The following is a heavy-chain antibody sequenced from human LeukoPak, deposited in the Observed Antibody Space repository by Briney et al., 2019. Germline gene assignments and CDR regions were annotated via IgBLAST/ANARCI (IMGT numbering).Heavy chain of an antibody. CDR1: GFTFSSYA. Sequence: SGGSLRLSCAASGFTFSSYAMSWVLQAPGKGLEWVSAISGSGGSTYYADSVKGRFTISRDNSKNTLYLQMNSLRAEDTAVYYCAKARIWFRESPDYWGQGTLVTVSS. CDR3: AKARIWFRESPDY. V-gene: IGHV3-23*01. J-gene: IGHJ4*02. CDR2: ISGSGGST. D-gene: IGHD3-10*01.